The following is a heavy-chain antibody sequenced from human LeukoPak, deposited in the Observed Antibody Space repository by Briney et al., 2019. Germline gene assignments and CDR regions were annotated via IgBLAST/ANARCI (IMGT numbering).Heavy chain of an antibody. CDR3: ARDHQLGMDV. D-gene: IGHD2-2*01. CDR1: GGSFSGYY. CDR2: INHSGST. V-gene: IGHV4-34*01. Sequence: PSETLSLTCAVYGGSFSGYYWSWIRQPPGKGLEWIGEINHSGSTNYNPSLKSRVTISVDTSKNQFSLKLSSVTAADTAVYYCARDHQLGMDVWGQGTTVTVSS. J-gene: IGHJ6*02.